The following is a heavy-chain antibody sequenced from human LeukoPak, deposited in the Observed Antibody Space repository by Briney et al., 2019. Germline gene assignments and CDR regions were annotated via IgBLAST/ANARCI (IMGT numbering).Heavy chain of an antibody. V-gene: IGHV3-21*01. CDR1: GFTFSSYS. D-gene: IGHD6-19*01. J-gene: IGHJ6*02. CDR2: ISSSSSYI. CDR3: ARDSSGWYHGMDV. Sequence: GGSLRLSCAASGFTFSSYSMIWVRQAPGKGLEWVSAISSSSSYIHYADSVKGRFTISRDNAKNSLYLQMNSLRADDTAVYYCARDSSGWYHGMDVWGQGTTVTVS.